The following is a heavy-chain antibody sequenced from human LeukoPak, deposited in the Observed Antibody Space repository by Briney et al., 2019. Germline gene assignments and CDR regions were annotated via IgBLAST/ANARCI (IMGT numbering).Heavy chain of an antibody. CDR2: INHSGST. J-gene: IGHJ3*02. V-gene: IGHV4-34*01. D-gene: IGHD5-18*01. CDR1: GGSFSGYY. Sequence: SETLSLTCAVYGGSFSGYYWSWIRQPPGKGLEWIGEINHSGSTNYNPSLKSRVTISVDTSKNQFSLNLSSVTAADTAVYYCARARYSYGHDAFDIWGQGTMVTVSS. CDR3: ARARYSYGHDAFDI.